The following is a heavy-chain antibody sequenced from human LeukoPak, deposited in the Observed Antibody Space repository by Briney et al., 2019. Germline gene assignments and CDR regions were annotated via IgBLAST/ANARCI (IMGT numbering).Heavy chain of an antibody. CDR2: IYYSGST. CDR3: ARRTGYSSSWYMDNWFDP. V-gene: IGHV4-39*01. J-gene: IGHJ5*02. CDR1: GGSISSSSYY. D-gene: IGHD6-13*01. Sequence: SESLSLTCTVSGGSISSSSYYWGWIRQPPGKGLEWIGSIYYSGSTYYNPSLKSRVTISVDTSKNQFSLKLSSVTAADTAVYYCARRTGYSSSWYMDNWFDPWGQGTLVTVSS.